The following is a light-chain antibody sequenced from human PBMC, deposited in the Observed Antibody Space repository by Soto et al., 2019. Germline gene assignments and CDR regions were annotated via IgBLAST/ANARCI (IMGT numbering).Light chain of an antibody. Sequence: QLVLTQSPSAXXSXXXXXXLTCTLSSGHSNYVIAWHQQQPEKGPRYLMKLNSDGSHSKGDGIPDRFSGSSSGAERYLTISSLQSEDEADYYCQTWDTGIRVFGGGTKLTVL. CDR1: SGHSNYV. V-gene: IGLV4-69*01. J-gene: IGLJ2*01. CDR2: LNSDGSH. CDR3: QTWDTGIRV.